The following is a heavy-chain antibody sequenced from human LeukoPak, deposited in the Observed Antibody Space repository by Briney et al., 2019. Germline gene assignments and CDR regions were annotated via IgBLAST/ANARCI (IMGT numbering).Heavy chain of an antibody. CDR1: GYTFTSYY. V-gene: IGHV1-46*01. CDR2: INPSGGST. CDR3: ARDRSIAVAGTRGYFDY. Sequence: ASVKVSCKASGYTFTSYYMHWVRQAPGQGLEWMGIINPSGGSTSYAQKFQGRVTMTRDTSMSTVYMELSSLRSEDTAVYYCARDRSIAVAGTRGYFDYWGQGTLVTVSS. D-gene: IGHD6-19*01. J-gene: IGHJ4*02.